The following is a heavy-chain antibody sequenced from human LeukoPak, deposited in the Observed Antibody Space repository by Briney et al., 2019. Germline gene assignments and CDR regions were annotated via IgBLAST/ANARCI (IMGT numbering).Heavy chain of an antibody. CDR1: QFTLSNYA. J-gene: IGHJ2*01. CDR2: ISGNASSD. CDR3: IKVVLRLIDGYFDL. D-gene: IGHD2-21*01. V-gene: IGHV3-23*01. Sequence: GGSLRLSCAASQFTLSNYAMDWVRQAPGKGLEWVSRISGNASSDNYTDSVKGRFTISRENSKKTLYLQMSSLRAADTAVYYCIKVVLRLIDGYFDLWSRGSLVTVSS.